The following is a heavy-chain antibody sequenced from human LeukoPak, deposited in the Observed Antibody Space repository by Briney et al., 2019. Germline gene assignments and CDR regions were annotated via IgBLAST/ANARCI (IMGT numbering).Heavy chain of an antibody. CDR1: GGSISSSSYY. D-gene: IGHD3-10*01. CDR3: ARGRGRLDY. J-gene: IGHJ4*02. CDR2: IYYSGST. V-gene: IGHV4-39*07. Sequence: SETLSLTCTVSGGSISSSSYYWGWIRQPPGKGLEWIGSIYYSGSTYYNPSLKSRVTISVDTSKNQFSLKLSSVTAADTAVYYCARGRGRLDYWGQGTLVTVSS.